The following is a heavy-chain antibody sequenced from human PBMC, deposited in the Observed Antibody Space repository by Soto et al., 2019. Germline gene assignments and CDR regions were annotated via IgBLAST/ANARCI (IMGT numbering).Heavy chain of an antibody. Sequence: GSLRLSCAASGXTLTDHEMYWVRQAPGEGLEWVGRSRNKVNGYIIAYAASVKGRFIISRDDSKNSLYMQMNSLKTEDTAVYFCARLMGTSFDLWGQGTLGTVSS. CDR1: GXTLTDHE. J-gene: IGHJ4*02. V-gene: IGHV3-72*01. D-gene: IGHD1-1*01. CDR2: SRNKVNGYII. CDR3: ARLMGTSFDL.